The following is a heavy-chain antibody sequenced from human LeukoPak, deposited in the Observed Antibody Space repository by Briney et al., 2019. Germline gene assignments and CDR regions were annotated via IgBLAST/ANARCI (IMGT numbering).Heavy chain of an antibody. Sequence: GASVKVSCKVSGYTLTELSMHWVRQAPGKGLEWMGGFDPEDGETIYAQKFQGRVTMTEDTSTDTAYMELGSLRSEDTAVYYCATDQYGSGSFFDYWGQGTLVTVSS. CDR2: FDPEDGET. D-gene: IGHD3-10*01. J-gene: IGHJ4*02. CDR3: ATDQYGSGSFFDY. CDR1: GYTLTELS. V-gene: IGHV1-24*01.